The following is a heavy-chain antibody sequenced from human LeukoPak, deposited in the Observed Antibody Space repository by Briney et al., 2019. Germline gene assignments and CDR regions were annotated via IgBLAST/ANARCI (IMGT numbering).Heavy chain of an antibody. CDR2: INSDGSST. J-gene: IGHJ4*02. V-gene: IGHV3-74*01. CDR1: GFTFSSYW. CDR3: AKDQWRGPGYFDY. Sequence: QTGGSLRLSCAASGFTFSSYWMHWVRQAPGKWLVWVSRINSDGSSTSYADSVKGRFTISRDNAKNTLYLQMNSLRSEDTALYYCAKDQWRGPGYFDYWGQGAPVTVSS. D-gene: IGHD2-8*01.